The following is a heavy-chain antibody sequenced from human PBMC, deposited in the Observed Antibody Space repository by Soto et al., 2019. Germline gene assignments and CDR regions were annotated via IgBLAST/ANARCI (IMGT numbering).Heavy chain of an antibody. CDR2: TSRKNDVT. D-gene: IGHD3-10*01. CDR1: GYPYSVYG. Sequence: VSVKVACKASGYPYSVYGISWLRKAPGQGFEWRACTSRKNDVTYYARKFKGRLSLTTDTSSSTAYMVLRSLRSVDSAMYYCAPNGSGTYFDCWGPRTLVTVSS. V-gene: IGHV1-18*01. CDR3: APNGSGTYFDC. J-gene: IGHJ4*02.